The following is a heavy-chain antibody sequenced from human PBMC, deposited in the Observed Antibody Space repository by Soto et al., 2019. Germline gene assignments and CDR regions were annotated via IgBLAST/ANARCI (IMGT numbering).Heavy chain of an antibody. CDR1: GLTFSSYE. V-gene: IGHV3-48*03. J-gene: IGHJ5*02. D-gene: IGHD3-3*01. Sequence: GGSLRLSCAASGLTFSSYEMNWVRQAPGKGLEWVSYISSSGSTIYYADSVKGRFTISRDNAKNSLYLQMNSLRAEDTAVYYCAREGRDFWSGYYWSWFDPWGQGTLVTVS. CDR3: AREGRDFWSGYYWSWFDP. CDR2: ISSSGSTI.